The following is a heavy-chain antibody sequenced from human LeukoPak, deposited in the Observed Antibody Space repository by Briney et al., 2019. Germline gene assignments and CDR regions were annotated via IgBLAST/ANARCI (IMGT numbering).Heavy chain of an antibody. J-gene: IGHJ6*02. CDR3: FGIEETYNVDV. CDR1: GFTFSAYW. CDR2: LKSDGISA. D-gene: IGHD1-1*01. Sequence: GGSLRLSCAASGFTFSAYWVHWVRQAPGEGLEWVSCLKSDGISASYADSVKGRFTVSRDNARNTLFLQMNSLRAEDTAVYYCFGIEETYNVDVWGQGTTVTVSS. V-gene: IGHV3-74*01.